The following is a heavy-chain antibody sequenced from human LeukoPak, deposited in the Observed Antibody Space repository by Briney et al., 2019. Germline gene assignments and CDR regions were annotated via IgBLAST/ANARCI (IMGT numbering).Heavy chain of an antibody. J-gene: IGHJ4*02. CDR3: AREGDYDFWSGQPLDY. CDR2: INPSGGST. Sequence: ASVKVSCKASGYTFTSYYMHWVRQAPGQGLEWMGIINPSGGSTSYAQKFQGRVTMTRDMSTSTVYMELSSLRSEDTAVYYCAREGDYDFWSGQPLDYWGQGTLVTVSS. D-gene: IGHD3-3*01. CDR1: GYTFTSYY. V-gene: IGHV1-46*01.